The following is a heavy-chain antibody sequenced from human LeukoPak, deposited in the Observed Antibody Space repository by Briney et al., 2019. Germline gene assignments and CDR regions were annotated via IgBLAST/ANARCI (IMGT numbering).Heavy chain of an antibody. CDR3: ARVALAVADPYYYGMDV. J-gene: IGHJ6*02. CDR2: IYYSGST. D-gene: IGHD6-19*01. V-gene: IGHV4-59*01. CDR1: GGSISSYY. Sequence: SETLSLTCTVSGGSISSYYWSWIRQPPGKGLEWIGYIYYSGSTNYNPSLKSRVTISVDTSKNQFSLKLSSVTAADTAVYYCARVALAVADPYYYGMDVWGQGTTVTVSS.